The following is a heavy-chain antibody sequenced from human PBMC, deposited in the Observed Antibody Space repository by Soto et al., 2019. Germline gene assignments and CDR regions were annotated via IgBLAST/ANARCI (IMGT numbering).Heavy chain of an antibody. J-gene: IGHJ4*02. Sequence: SETLSLTCTVSGGSISSGGYYWSWIRQHPGKGLEWIGYIYYSGSTYYNPSLKSRVTISVDTSKNQFSLKLSSVTAADTAVYYCASRGPYYDFWSGSIFDYWGQGTLVTVSS. V-gene: IGHV4-31*03. D-gene: IGHD3-3*01. CDR2: IYYSGST. CDR3: ASRGPYYDFWSGSIFDY. CDR1: GGSISSGGYY.